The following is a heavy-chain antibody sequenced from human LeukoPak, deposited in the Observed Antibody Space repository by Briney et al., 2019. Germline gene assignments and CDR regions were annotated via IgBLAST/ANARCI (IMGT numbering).Heavy chain of an antibody. V-gene: IGHV3-66*02. Sequence: GGSLRLSCAASEINVTTNYMTWLRQAPGKGLEWVSLIYGDNAAYYAESVRGRFIISRDSLKNTLFLQMNSLRTEDTAVYYCVSSTGQQFIPYDYWGHGTHVTVSS. CDR2: IYGDNAA. D-gene: IGHD6-13*01. CDR1: EINVTTNY. J-gene: IGHJ4*01. CDR3: VSSTGQQFIPYDY.